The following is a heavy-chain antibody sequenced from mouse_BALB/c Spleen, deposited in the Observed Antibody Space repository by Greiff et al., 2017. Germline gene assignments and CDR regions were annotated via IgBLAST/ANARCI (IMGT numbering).Heavy chain of an antibody. Sequence: EVKLQQSGAELVKPGASVKLSCTASGFNIKDTYMHWVKQRPEQGLEWIGRIDPANGNTKYDPKFQGKATITADTSSNTAYLQLSSLTSEDTAVYYCARSRIYYDYPYAMDYWGQGTSVTVSS. CDR2: IDPANGNT. CDR1: GFNIKDTY. J-gene: IGHJ4*01. V-gene: IGHV14-3*02. D-gene: IGHD2-4*01. CDR3: ARSRIYYDYPYAMDY.